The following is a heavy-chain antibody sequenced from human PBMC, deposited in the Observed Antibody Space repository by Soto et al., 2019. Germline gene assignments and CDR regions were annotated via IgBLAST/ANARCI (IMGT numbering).Heavy chain of an antibody. V-gene: IGHV3-74*01. D-gene: IGHD6-19*01. CDR3: AIAVAGPTAIAY. CDR2: INGDGSST. CDR1: GLTISSYW. Sequence: EVHLVESGGGLVQPGESLRLSCVVSGLTISSYWMHWVRQAPGKGLVWVSRINGDGSSTNYADSVKGRFTISRDNAKNTLYLQMNTLRAEDTAVYYCAIAVAGPTAIAYWGQGNQVTVSS. J-gene: IGHJ4*02.